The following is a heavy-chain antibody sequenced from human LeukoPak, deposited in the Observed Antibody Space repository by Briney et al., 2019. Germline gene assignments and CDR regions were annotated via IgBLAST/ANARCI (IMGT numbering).Heavy chain of an antibody. J-gene: IGHJ4*02. CDR2: ILYDGSNK. D-gene: IGHD4-17*01. V-gene: IGHV3-30*04. CDR1: GFTFRSYA. Sequence: PGGSLRLSCAASGFTFRSYAIHWVRQAPGKGLEWVAVILYDGSNKYYADSVKGRFTISRDNSKNTLYLQMNSLRAEDTAVYYCARGDTVTTYYFDYWGQGTLVTVSS. CDR3: ARGDTVTTYYFDY.